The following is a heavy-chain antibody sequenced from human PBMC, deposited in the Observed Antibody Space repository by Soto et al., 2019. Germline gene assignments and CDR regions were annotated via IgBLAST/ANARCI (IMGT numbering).Heavy chain of an antibody. J-gene: IGHJ4*02. CDR2: IYHSGST. CDR3: ASLSYYYDSSGSPFDY. Sequence: SETLSLTCAVSGYSISSGYYWGWIRQPPGKGLEWIGSIYHSGSTYYNPSLKSRATISVDTSKNQFSLKLSSVTAADTAVYYCASLSYYYDSSGSPFDYWGQGTLVTVSS. V-gene: IGHV4-38-2*01. D-gene: IGHD3-22*01. CDR1: GYSISSGYY.